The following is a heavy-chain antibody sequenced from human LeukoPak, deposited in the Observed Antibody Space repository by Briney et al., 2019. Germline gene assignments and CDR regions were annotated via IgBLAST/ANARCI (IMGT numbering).Heavy chain of an antibody. CDR2: IGGSGGST. Sequence: GGSLRLSCAASGFTFSSYAMSWVRQAPGKGLEWASAIGGSGGSTYYADSVKGRFTISRDNSKNTLYLQMNSLRAEDTAVYYCAKVPYDSSGYYYFDYWGQGTLVTVSS. CDR1: GFTFSSYA. J-gene: IGHJ4*02. D-gene: IGHD3-22*01. V-gene: IGHV3-23*01. CDR3: AKVPYDSSGYYYFDY.